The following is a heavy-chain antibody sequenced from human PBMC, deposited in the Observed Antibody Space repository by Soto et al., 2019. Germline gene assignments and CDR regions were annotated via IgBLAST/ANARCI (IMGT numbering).Heavy chain of an antibody. CDR3: ATVDRSVALVGWFDP. V-gene: IGHV1-69*01. CDR2: IIPVSGTA. D-gene: IGHD2-8*02. Sequence: QVHLEQSGAEVKKPGSSVKVSCKFSGGTFSSYVIIWVRQAPGQGLEWMGGIIPVSGTANYAQKFHGRVTISADAATSTAYVELSSVRFDDTAVYYCATVDRSVALVGWFDPWGQGTLVTVSS. J-gene: IGHJ5*02. CDR1: GGTFSSYV.